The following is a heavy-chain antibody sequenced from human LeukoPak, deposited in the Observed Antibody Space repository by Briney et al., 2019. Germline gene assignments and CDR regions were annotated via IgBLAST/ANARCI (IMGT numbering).Heavy chain of an antibody. CDR2: ISWNSDSI. V-gene: IGHV3-9*01. CDR1: GFTFDDYA. CDR3: AKGTGYNSGWYSV. D-gene: IGHD6-19*01. Sequence: GRSLRLSCAASGFTFDDYAMHWVRQAPGKGLEWVSSISWNSDSIVYADSVKGRFTISRDNAKNSLYLEMNSLRPGDTALYYCAKGTGYNSGWYSVWGQGTLVTVSS. J-gene: IGHJ4*02.